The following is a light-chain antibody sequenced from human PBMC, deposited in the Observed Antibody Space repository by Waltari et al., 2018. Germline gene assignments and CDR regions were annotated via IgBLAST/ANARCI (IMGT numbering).Light chain of an antibody. CDR3: QQYGSSIMYT. CDR1: QRLTKNY. Sequence: VLTQSPGTLSLSPGERATLSCRASQRLTKNYLAWYQQKPGQAPRLLIYGASSRAAGIPDRFSGSGSGTDFTLTSSRREPEDFAVYYCQQYGSSIMYTFGQGTKLEIK. V-gene: IGKV3-20*01. J-gene: IGKJ2*01. CDR2: GAS.